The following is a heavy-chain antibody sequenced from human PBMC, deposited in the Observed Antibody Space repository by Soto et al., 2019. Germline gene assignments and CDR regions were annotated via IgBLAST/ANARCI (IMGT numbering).Heavy chain of an antibody. D-gene: IGHD3-10*01. V-gene: IGHV4-39*01. CDR2: MFFRGNT. J-gene: IGHJ4*02. CDR1: GDSISGDTYF. CDR3: ARHVREFSVPGSYDFFDY. Sequence: SETLSLTCTVSGDSISGDTYFWGWIRQPPGKGLEWIGNMFFRGNTYYNPSLKSRVSVVVDTSKNQFSLRLSSMTAADTAVYYCARHVREFSVPGSYDFFDYWGQGILVTVSS.